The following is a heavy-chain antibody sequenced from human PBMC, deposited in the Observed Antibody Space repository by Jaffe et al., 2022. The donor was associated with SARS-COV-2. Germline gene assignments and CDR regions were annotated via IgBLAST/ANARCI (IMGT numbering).Heavy chain of an antibody. CDR2: ISGSGGST. CDR1: GFTFSSYA. Sequence: EVQLLESGGGLVQPGGSLRLSCAASGFTFSSYAMSWVRQAPGKGLEWVSAISGSGGSTYYADSVKGRFTISRDNSKNTLYLQMNSLRAEDTAVYYCAKSHLPSGMIVVDDGLTGNYYFDYWGQGTLVTVSS. CDR3: AKSHLPSGMIVVDDGLTGNYYFDY. V-gene: IGHV3-23*01. J-gene: IGHJ4*02. D-gene: IGHD3-22*01.